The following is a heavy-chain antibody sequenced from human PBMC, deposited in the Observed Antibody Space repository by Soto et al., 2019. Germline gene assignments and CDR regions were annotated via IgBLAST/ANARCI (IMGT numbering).Heavy chain of an antibody. V-gene: IGHV3-33*01. D-gene: IGHD3-22*01. CDR3: ARESGDDSSGYYYAAFDI. J-gene: IGHJ3*02. Sequence: PGGSLRLSCAASGFTFSSDGMHWVRQAPGKGLEWVAVIWYDGSNKYYADSVKGRFTISRDNSKNTLYLQMNSLRAEDTAVYYCARESGDDSSGYYYAAFDIWGQGTMVTVSS. CDR2: IWYDGSNK. CDR1: GFTFSSDG.